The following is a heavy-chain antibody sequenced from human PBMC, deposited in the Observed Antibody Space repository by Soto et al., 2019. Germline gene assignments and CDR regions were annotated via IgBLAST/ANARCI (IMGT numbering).Heavy chain of an antibody. CDR2: INHTGST. CDR3: ARVGNAYSSSGYYYMDV. CDR1: GGSFSGYY. J-gene: IGHJ6*03. D-gene: IGHD4-4*01. Sequence: SETLSLTCAVYGGSFSGYYWSWIRQPPGKGLEWIGEINHTGSTNYNPSLKSPVTISVDTSKNQFSLKLSSLTAADTAVYYCARVGNAYSSSGYYYMDVWGKGTTVTVSS. V-gene: IGHV4-34*01.